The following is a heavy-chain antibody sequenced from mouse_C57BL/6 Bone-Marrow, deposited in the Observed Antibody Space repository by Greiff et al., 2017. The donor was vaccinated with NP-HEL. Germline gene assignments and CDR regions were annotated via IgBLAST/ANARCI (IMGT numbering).Heavy chain of an antibody. CDR2: IYPGDGDT. CDR1: GYTFTSYW. CDR3: ARSVTTVVDY. J-gene: IGHJ2*01. D-gene: IGHD1-1*01. Sequence: QVQLQQPGAELVKPGASVKMSCKASGYTFTSYWITWVKQRPGKGLEWIGQIYPGDGDTNYNGKFKGKATLTADKSSSTAYMQLSSLTSEDSAVYFCARSVTTVVDYWGQGTTLTVSS. V-gene: IGHV1-80*01.